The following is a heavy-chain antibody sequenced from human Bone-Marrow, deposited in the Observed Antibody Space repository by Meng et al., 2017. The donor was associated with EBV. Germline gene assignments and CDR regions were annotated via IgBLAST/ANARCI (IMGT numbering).Heavy chain of an antibody. V-gene: IGHV4-4*02. J-gene: IGHJ4*02. CDR1: GGSISSSNW. Sequence: QESGPRLVLPSGTLSLTCVASGGSISSSNWWSWVRQAPGKGLEWIGEIYHSGSTNYNPSLKSRVTISVDKSKNQFSLKLSSVTAADTAVYYCLLQVQDDDYWGQGTLVTVSS. CDR3: LLQVQDDDY. D-gene: IGHD1-1*01. CDR2: IYHSGST.